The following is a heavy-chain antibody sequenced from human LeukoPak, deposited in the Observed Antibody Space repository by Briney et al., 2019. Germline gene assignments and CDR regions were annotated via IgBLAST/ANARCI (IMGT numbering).Heavy chain of an antibody. Sequence: PSETLSLTCAVYGGSFSGYYWSWIRQPPGKGLEWIGEVNDSGSTKYNLSLKSRVTISVDTSKNQFSLKLSSVTAADTAVYYCARHFRDYGGNLMGFDYWGQGTLVTVSS. V-gene: IGHV4-34*01. CDR1: GGSFSGYY. CDR2: VNDSGST. J-gene: IGHJ4*02. D-gene: IGHD4-23*01. CDR3: ARHFRDYGGNLMGFDY.